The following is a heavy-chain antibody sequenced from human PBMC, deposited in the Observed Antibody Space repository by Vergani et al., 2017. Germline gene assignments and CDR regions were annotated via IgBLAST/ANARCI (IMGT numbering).Heavy chain of an antibody. CDR3: AKDISSSWIGYYYGMDV. V-gene: IGHV3-43*01. CDR2: ISWDGGST. D-gene: IGHD6-13*01. CDR1: GFTFDDYT. Sequence: VQLVESGGGLVKPGGSLRLSCAASGFTFDDYTMHWVRQAPGKGLEWVSLISWDGGSTYYADSVKGRFTISRDNSKTSLYLQMNSLRTEDTALYYCAKDISSSWIGYYYGMDVWGQGTTVTVSS. J-gene: IGHJ6*02.